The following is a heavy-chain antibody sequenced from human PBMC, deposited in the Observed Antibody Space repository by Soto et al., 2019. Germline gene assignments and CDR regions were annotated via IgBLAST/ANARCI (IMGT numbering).Heavy chain of an antibody. J-gene: IGHJ6*02. CDR3: ARMYNSGFYRPEGDYFFYGMGV. V-gene: IGHV4-4*07. CDR1: GDSISDYY. D-gene: IGHD6-19*01. CDR2: FYYSGNT. Sequence: SETLSLPCTVSGDSISDYYWSWIRQPAGKGLEWIGRFYYSGNTKSNPSLKSRVTMSADTSKNQFSLSLRSVTAADSAIYYCARMYNSGFYRPEGDYFFYGMGVWGQGTTVTVSS.